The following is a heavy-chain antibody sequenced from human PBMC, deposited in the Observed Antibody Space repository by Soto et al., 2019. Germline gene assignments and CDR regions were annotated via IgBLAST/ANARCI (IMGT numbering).Heavy chain of an antibody. CDR1: GYTFTSFS. V-gene: IGHV1-18*01. CDR3: ARHLPPNDY. J-gene: IGHJ4*02. CDR2: ISAYNGNT. Sequence: QVQLVQSGAEVKKPGASVKVSCKASGYTFTSFSISWVRQAPGQGLEWMGWISAYNGNTNYAQKLQGRLTMTTDTSTSIAYMELRSLRSHDTAVYYCARHLPPNDYWGQGTLVTVSS.